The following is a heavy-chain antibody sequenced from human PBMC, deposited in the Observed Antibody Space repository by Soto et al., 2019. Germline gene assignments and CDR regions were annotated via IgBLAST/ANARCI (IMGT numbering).Heavy chain of an antibody. Sequence: QVQLQESGPGLVRPSQTLSLTCTVSGGSISSGDYYWSWIRQHPGRGLERIGYVYYSGITFYNPSLKSRLTISVDTSKNQSYLRLGSVTAAHTAVYYCAREMFSRTWYPGDWGQGTLVPVSS. D-gene: IGHD6-13*01. J-gene: IGHJ4*02. CDR3: AREMFSRTWYPGD. CDR2: VYYSGIT. CDR1: GGSISSGDYY. V-gene: IGHV4-31*03.